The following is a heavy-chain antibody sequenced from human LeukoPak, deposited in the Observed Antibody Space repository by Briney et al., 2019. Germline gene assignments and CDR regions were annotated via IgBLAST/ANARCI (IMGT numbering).Heavy chain of an antibody. CDR3: ARGVVLTGYPLDF. J-gene: IGHJ4*02. V-gene: IGHV4-59*01. D-gene: IGHD3-9*01. Sequence: SETLSLTCSVSGGSFSDYYWSWIRQPPGKGLEWVGFIYYSGTTDYNPSLKSRVTISVDTSKKQFSLKLSSVTAADTAVYYCARGVVLTGYPLDFWGRGTLVTVSS. CDR2: IYYSGTT. CDR1: GGSFSDYY.